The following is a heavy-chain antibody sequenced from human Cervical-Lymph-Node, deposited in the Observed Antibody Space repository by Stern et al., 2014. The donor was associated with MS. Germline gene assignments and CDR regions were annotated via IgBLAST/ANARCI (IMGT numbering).Heavy chain of an antibody. CDR1: GASISTDNW. CDR2: VYHSESA. D-gene: IGHD2-2*01. CDR3: ARDFEFQLLCD. Sequence: QVQLQESGPGLVKPSGTLSLTCAVSGASISTDNWRSWVRQPPGKGPEWIGDVYHSESANYNPSLKSRVTMSVDESKNQFSLRLISVTAADTAVYYCARDFEFQLLCDWGQGALVTVSS. V-gene: IGHV4-4*02. J-gene: IGHJ4*02.